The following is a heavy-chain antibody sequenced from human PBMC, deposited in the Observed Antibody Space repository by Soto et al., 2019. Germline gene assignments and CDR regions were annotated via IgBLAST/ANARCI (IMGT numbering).Heavy chain of an antibody. CDR1: GYTFTSYY. D-gene: IGHD3-10*01. CDR2: INPSGGST. Sequence: GASVKVSCKASGYTFTSYYMHWVRQAPGQGLEWMGIINPSGGSTSYAQKFQGRVTMTRDTSTSTVYMELSSLRSEDTAVYYCARDWNGSGSYPDYCFDPWGQGTLVTVSS. V-gene: IGHV1-46*03. CDR3: ARDWNGSGSYPDYCFDP. J-gene: IGHJ5*02.